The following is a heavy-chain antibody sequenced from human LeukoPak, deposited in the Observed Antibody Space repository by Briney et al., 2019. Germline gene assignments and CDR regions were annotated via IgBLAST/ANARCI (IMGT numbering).Heavy chain of an antibody. V-gene: IGHV3-48*03. CDR3: ERERASTKYISNWYGGDAFDI. CDR2: VSSRGSTI. CDR1: GFTFSSYE. J-gene: IGHJ3*02. D-gene: IGHD6-13*01. Sequence: GGSLRLSCAASGFTFSSYEMNWVRQAPGKGLDWGSYVSSRGSTIYYADSVKGRFTISRDNAKNSLYLQMHSLRAEDTAVYYCERERASTKYISNWYGGDAFDIWGQGTMVTVSS.